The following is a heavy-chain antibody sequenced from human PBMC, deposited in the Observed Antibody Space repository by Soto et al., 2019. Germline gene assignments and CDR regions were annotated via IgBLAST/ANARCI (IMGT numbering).Heavy chain of an antibody. Sequence: GGSLRLSCTVSGFTFGDYAMSWFRQAPGKGLEWVGFIRSKAYGGTTEYAASVKGRFTISRDDSKSIAYLQMNSLKTEDTAVYYCTREERPFDAFDIWGQGTMVTVSS. CDR2: IRSKAYGGTT. CDR1: GFTFGDYA. J-gene: IGHJ3*02. CDR3: TREERPFDAFDI. D-gene: IGHD1-1*01. V-gene: IGHV3-49*03.